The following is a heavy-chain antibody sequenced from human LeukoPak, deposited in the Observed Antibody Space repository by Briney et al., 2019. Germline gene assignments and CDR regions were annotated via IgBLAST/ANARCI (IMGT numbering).Heavy chain of an antibody. CDR1: GFTFSSYA. D-gene: IGHD5-18*01. CDR3: AKLPSYSYGYNF. J-gene: IGHJ4*02. V-gene: IGHV3-64*04. CDR2: ISSNGGST. Sequence: QPGGSLRLSCSASGFTFSSYAMHWVRQAPGKGLEYVSAISSNGGSTYYADSVKGRFTISRDNSKNTLYLQMNSLRAEDTAVYYCAKLPSYSYGYNFWGQGTLVTVSS.